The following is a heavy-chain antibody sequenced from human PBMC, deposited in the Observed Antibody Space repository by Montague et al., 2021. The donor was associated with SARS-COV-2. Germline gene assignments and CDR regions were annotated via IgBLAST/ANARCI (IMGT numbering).Heavy chain of an antibody. CDR2: TYYRSKWHN. D-gene: IGHD2-8*01. V-gene: IGHV6-1*01. J-gene: IGHJ5*02. CDR3: ARDDPYCTNGVCYTGNWFDP. Sequence: CAISGDSVSSSSAAWNWIRQSPSRGLEWLGRTYYRSKWHNDYAVSVKSRITINPDTSKNQFSLQLNSVTPEDTAVYYCARDDPYCTNGVCYTGNWFDPWGQGTLVTVSS. CDR1: GDSVSSSSAA.